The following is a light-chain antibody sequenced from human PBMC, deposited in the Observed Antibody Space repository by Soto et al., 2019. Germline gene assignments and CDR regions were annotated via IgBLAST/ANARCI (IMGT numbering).Light chain of an antibody. CDR3: QQYNQWPPWT. CDR2: HAS. J-gene: IGKJ1*01. V-gene: IGKV3D-15*01. Sequence: EIMMTQSPATLSVSPGERGPLSCRASQTVATNLAWSPQKPGQAPRLLIYHASTRATGIPARFGGSGSGTEFTLTISSLQSEDFAVYYCQQYNQWPPWTFGQGTKV. CDR1: QTVATN.